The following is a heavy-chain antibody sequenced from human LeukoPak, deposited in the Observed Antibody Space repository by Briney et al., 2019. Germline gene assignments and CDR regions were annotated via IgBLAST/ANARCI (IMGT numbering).Heavy chain of an antibody. V-gene: IGHV1-18*01. CDR1: DYTFTNYD. CDR2: ISTYNGNT. CDR3: AREVPHHIYYGMDV. D-gene: IGHD1-1*01. Sequence: AASVKVSCKASDYTFTNYDIRWVRQAPGQGLEWMGWISTYNGNTNYAQKFQDRVTMTTDTSTSTAYMELRSLRSDDTAVYYCAREVPHHIYYGMDVWGQGTTVTVSS. J-gene: IGHJ6*02.